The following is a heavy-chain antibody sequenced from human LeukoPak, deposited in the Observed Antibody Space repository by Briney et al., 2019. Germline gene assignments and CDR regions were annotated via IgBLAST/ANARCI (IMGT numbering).Heavy chain of an antibody. Sequence: ASVKVSCKASGYTFTSYGISWVRQAPGQGLEWMGWISAYNGNTNYAQKLQGRVTMTTDTSTSTAYMELRSLRSDDTAVYYCAREPQSYYYYYMDVWGKGTTVTVPS. V-gene: IGHV1-18*01. D-gene: IGHD4-11*01. J-gene: IGHJ6*03. CDR1: GYTFTSYG. CDR2: ISAYNGNT. CDR3: AREPQSYYYYYMDV.